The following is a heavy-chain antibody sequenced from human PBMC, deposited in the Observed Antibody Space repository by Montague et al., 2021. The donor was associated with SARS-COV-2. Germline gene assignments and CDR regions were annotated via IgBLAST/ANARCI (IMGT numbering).Heavy chain of an antibody. CDR2: IYSTVIT. D-gene: IGHD4-17*01. CDR3: ARDPHDYGWFDP. CDR1: GGSISSASYY. J-gene: IGHJ5*02. V-gene: IGHV4-61*09. Sequence: TLSLTCTVSGGSISSASYYWSWIRQPAGKGLEWIGHIYSTVITNYNPSLKSRVTISVDLSKNQFSLKITSVTAADTAVYYCARDPHDYGWFDPWGQGTLVTVSS.